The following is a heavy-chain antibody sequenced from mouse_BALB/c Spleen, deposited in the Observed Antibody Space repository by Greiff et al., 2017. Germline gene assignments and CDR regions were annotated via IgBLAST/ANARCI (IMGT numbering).Heavy chain of an antibody. D-gene: IGHD3-1*01. J-gene: IGHJ4*01. CDR3: TGARATGAMDY. CDR2: ISSGGSYT. V-gene: IGHV5-6-4*01. Sequence: EVQLVESGGGLVKPGGSLKLSCAASGFTFSSYTMSWVRQTPEKRLEWVATISSGGSYTYYPDSVKGLFTISRDNAKNTLYLQMSSLKSEDTAMYYCTGARATGAMDYWGQGTSVTVSS. CDR1: GFTFSSYT.